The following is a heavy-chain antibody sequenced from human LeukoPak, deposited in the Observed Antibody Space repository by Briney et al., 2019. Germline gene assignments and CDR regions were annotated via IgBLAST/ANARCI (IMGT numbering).Heavy chain of an antibody. V-gene: IGHV4-59*01. CDR1: GGSISSYY. D-gene: IGHD2-2*01. J-gene: IGHJ6*03. CDR3: ARDQAIVVVPAATHYYYYYMDV. Sequence: SETLSLTCTVSGGSISSYYWSWIRQPPGKGLEWIGYIYYSGSTNYNPSLKSRVTISVDTSKNQFSLKLSSVTAADTAVYYCARDQAIVVVPAATHYYYYYMDVWGKGTTVTVSS. CDR2: IYYSGST.